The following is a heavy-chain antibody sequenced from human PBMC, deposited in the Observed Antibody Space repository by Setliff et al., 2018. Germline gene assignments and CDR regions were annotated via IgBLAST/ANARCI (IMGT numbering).Heavy chain of an antibody. CDR1: GGSISSSSHY. V-gene: IGHV3-74*01. Sequence: ETLSLTCTVSGGSISSSSHYWGWIRQPPGKGLVWVSRINGDGTITNYADLAKGRFTISRDNAKKTLYLQMNSLRGEDTAVYFCACLDWGENLYNMDVWGKGTTVTVSS. J-gene: IGHJ6*03. CDR2: INGDGTIT. D-gene: IGHD7-27*01. CDR3: ACLDWGENLYNMDV.